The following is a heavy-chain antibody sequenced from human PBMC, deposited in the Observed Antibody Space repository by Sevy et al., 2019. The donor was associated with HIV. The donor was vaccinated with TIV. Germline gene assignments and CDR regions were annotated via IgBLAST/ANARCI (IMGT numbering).Heavy chain of an antibody. CDR2: IWSDSNNK. D-gene: IGHD2-2*02. V-gene: IGHV3-33*01. CDR1: GFTFSSYA. Sequence: GGSLRLSCEASGFTFSSYAIHWVRQAPGKGLEWVAVIWSDSNNKYYTDSVKGRFTISRDNAKNTLYLQMNSLRAEDTAVYYCARDRVVVVPAAIESYYYYYGMDVWGQGTTVTVSS. J-gene: IGHJ6*02. CDR3: ARDRVVVVPAAIESYYYYYGMDV.